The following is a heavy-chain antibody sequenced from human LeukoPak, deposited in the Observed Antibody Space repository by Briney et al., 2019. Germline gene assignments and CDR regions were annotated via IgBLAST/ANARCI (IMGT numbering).Heavy chain of an antibody. Sequence: GGSLRLSCAASGFTFSSYAMSWVRQAPGKGLEWVSAISGSGGDTFYTDSVKGRFTISRDNSKNTLYLQMNSLRAEDTAVYYCARQDGYCTNGVCYTFYYFDYWGQGTLVTVSS. CDR3: ARQDGYCTNGVCYTFYYFDY. D-gene: IGHD2-8*01. CDR2: ISGSGGDT. J-gene: IGHJ4*02. V-gene: IGHV3-23*01. CDR1: GFTFSSYA.